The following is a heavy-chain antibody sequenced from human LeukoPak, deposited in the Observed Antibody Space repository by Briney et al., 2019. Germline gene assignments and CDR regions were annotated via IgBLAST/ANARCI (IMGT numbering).Heavy chain of an antibody. D-gene: IGHD1/OR15-1a*01. CDR2: IYHSGST. J-gene: IGHJ3*02. CDR3: ARGTHVDAFDI. Sequence: PSQTLSLTCTVSGGSISSGGYYWSWIRQPPGKGLEWIGYIYHSGSTYYNPSLKSRVTISVDTSKNQFSLKLSSVTAADTAVYYCARGTHVDAFDIWGQGTMVTVSS. V-gene: IGHV4-30-2*05. CDR1: GGSISSGGYY.